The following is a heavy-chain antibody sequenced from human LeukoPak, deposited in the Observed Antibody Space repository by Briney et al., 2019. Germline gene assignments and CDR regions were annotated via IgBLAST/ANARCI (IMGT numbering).Heavy chain of an antibody. CDR2: ISWNSGSI. CDR1: GFSFSTYA. D-gene: IGHD5-18*01. V-gene: IGHV3-9*01. CDR3: AKDTASDAFDI. Sequence: SLRLSCAASGFSFSTYAMHWVRQAPGKGLEWVSGISWNSGSIGYADSVKGRFTISRDNAKNSLYLQMNSLRAEDTALYYCAKDTASDAFDIWGQGTMVTVSS. J-gene: IGHJ3*02.